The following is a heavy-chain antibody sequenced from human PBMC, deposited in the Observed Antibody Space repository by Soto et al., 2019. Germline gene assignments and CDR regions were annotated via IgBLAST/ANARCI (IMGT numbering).Heavy chain of an antibody. CDR2: IVVASGYS. CDR3: AADVIGVAGDFDH. V-gene: IGHV1-58*01. CDR1: GFTFGSSA. J-gene: IGHJ4*02. D-gene: IGHD6-19*01. Sequence: LVQSGPDVKKPGTSVKVSCKTSGFTFGSSAVQWVRQVRGQRLEWIGWIVVASGYSNIAQKFQDRVSLTRDLSTNTAFMELSSLTSEDSAMYYCAADVIGVAGDFDHWGQGTLVSVSS.